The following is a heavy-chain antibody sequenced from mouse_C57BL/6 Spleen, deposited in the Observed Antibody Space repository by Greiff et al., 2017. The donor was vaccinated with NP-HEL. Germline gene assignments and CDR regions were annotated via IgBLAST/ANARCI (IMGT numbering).Heavy chain of an antibody. CDR3: ARTPHYYGSRYFDV. Sequence: QVQLQQPGAELVKPGASVKMSCKASGYTFTSYWITWVKQRPGQGLEWIGDIYPGSGSTNYNEKFKSKATLTVDTSSSTAYMQLSSLTSEDSAVYYCARTPHYYGSRYFDVWGTGTTVTVSS. CDR2: IYPGSGST. CDR1: GYTFTSYW. J-gene: IGHJ1*03. V-gene: IGHV1-55*01. D-gene: IGHD1-1*01.